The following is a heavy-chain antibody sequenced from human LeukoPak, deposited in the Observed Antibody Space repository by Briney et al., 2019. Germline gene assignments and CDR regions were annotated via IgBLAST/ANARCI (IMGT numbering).Heavy chain of an antibody. CDR1: GGSISSSSYY. CDR3: ARDHKYYYGSGKNNWFDP. D-gene: IGHD3-10*01. V-gene: IGHV4-39*02. J-gene: IGHJ5*02. Sequence: SETLFLTCTVSGGSISSSSYYWGGIRQPPGKGLEWIGSIYYSGSTYYNPSLKSRVTISVDTSKNQFSLKLSSVTAADTAVYYCARDHKYYYGSGKNNWFDPWGQGTLVTVSS. CDR2: IYYSGST.